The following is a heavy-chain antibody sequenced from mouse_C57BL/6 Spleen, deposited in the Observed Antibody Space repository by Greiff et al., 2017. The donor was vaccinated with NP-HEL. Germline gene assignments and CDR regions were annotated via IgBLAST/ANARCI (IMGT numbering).Heavy chain of an antibody. CDR1: GFTFSSYG. CDR3: ARQAYYYGSSYRYFDV. Sequence: EVKLQESGGDLVKPGGSLKLSCAASGFTFSSYGMSWVRQTPDKRLEWVATISSGGSYTYYPDSVKGRFTISRDNAKNTLYLQMSSLKSEDTAMYYCARQAYYYGSSYRYFDVWGTGTTVTVSS. V-gene: IGHV5-6*01. D-gene: IGHD1-1*01. CDR2: ISSGGSYT. J-gene: IGHJ1*03.